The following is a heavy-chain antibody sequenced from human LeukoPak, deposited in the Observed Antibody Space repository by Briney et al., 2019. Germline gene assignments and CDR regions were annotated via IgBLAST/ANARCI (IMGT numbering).Heavy chain of an antibody. V-gene: IGHV4-34*01. CDR3: ARRPSVRKPYSYYGMDV. D-gene: IGHD2-2*01. J-gene: IGHJ6*02. CDR1: VGSFSGYY. Sequence: SEALSLTCAVHVGSFSGYYWSWIRQPPGKGLEWIGEINHSGSTNYKPSLKSRVTISVDTSKNQFYLKLSSVTAADKDVYYCARRPSVRKPYSYYGMDVWGQGTTVTVSS. CDR2: INHSGST.